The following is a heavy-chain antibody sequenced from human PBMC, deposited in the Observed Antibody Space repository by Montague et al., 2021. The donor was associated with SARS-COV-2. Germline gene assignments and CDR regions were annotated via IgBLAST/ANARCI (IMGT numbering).Heavy chain of an antibody. Sequence: SLRLSCAASGFTFNSYAMTWVRQAPGKGLEWVSSISGSGNNAFFADSVKGRFTISRDNSENTLYLQMNSLTAEDTAVYYCAKVLQRSHQLTDAFDIWGQGTLVTVSS. V-gene: IGHV3-23*01. CDR3: AKVLQRSHQLTDAFDI. D-gene: IGHD5-24*01. CDR1: GFTFNSYA. J-gene: IGHJ3*02. CDR2: ISGSGNNA.